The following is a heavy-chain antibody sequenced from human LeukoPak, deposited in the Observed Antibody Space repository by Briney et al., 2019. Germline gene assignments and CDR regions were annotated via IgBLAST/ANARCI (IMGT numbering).Heavy chain of an antibody. J-gene: IGHJ5*02. CDR1: GFTFSSFA. V-gene: IGHV3-64D*09. Sequence: PGGSLRLSCSASGFTFSSFAMHWVRQAPGKGLDYISSISSNGDTTYYADSVKGRFTISRDNSKNPLHLQMSSLRAEDTAVYCCVKSALNYGANWFDPWGQGTLVTVSS. D-gene: IGHD4/OR15-4a*01. CDR3: VKSALNYGANWFDP. CDR2: ISSNGDTT.